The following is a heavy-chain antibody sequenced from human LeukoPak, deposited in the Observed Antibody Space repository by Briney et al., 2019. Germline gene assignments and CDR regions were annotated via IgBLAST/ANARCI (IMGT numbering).Heavy chain of an antibody. Sequence: PSETLSLTCTVSGDSFTSVTDYWAWIRQPPGKGLEWIGYIYYSGSTNHNPSLKSRVTISVDTSKNQFSLKLSSVTAADTAVYYCARRGLAARPWAFDYWGQGTLVTVSS. CDR3: ARRGLAARPWAFDY. D-gene: IGHD6-6*01. J-gene: IGHJ4*02. CDR2: IYYSGST. CDR1: GDSFTSVTDY. V-gene: IGHV4-61*01.